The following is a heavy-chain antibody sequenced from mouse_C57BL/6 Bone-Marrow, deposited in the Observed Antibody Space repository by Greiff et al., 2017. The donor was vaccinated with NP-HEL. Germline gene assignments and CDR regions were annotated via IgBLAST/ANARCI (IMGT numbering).Heavy chain of an antibody. Sequence: EVQVVESGGGLVKPGGSLKLSCAASGFTFSSYTMSWVRQTPEKRLEWVATISGGGGNTYYPDSVKGRFTISRDNAKNTLYLQMSSLRSEDTALYYCARHGRHGVKDFDYWGQGTTLTVSS. D-gene: IGHD1-3*01. J-gene: IGHJ2*01. CDR2: ISGGGGNT. CDR1: GFTFSSYT. V-gene: IGHV5-9*01. CDR3: ARHGRHGVKDFDY.